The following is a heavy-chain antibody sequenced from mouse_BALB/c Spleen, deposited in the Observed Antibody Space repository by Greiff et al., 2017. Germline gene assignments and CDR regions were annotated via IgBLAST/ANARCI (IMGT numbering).Heavy chain of an antibody. CDR3: ARGDYRPYYYAMDY. Sequence: EAQLVESGGGLVQPGGSLKLSCAASGFTFSSYGMSWVRQTPDSVKGRFTISRDNAKNTLYLQMSSLKSEDTAMYYCARGDYRPYYYAMDYWGQGTSVTVSS. CDR1: GFTFSSYG. D-gene: IGHD2-14*01. V-gene: IGHV5-6-3*01. J-gene: IGHJ4*01.